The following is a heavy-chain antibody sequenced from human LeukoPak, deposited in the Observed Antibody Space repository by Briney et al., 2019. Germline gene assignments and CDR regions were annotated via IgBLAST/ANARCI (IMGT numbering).Heavy chain of an antibody. V-gene: IGHV4-4*07. CDR1: GGSISSYY. D-gene: IGHD2-15*01. Sequence: SETLSLTCTVSGGSISSYYWSWSRQPAGKGLEWIGRIYTSGSTNYNPSLKSRVTMSVGTSKNQFSLKLSSVTAADTAVYYCARVDVVVVAATNLAYRAFDIWGQGTMVTVSS. CDR3: ARVDVVVVAATNLAYRAFDI. J-gene: IGHJ3*02. CDR2: IYTSGST.